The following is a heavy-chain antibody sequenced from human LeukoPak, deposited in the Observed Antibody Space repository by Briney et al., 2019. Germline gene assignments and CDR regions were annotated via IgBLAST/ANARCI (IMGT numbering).Heavy chain of an antibody. Sequence: GGSLRLSCAASGFTFSSYSMNWVRQAPGKGLEWVSFISSSSSYIYYADSVKGRFTISRDNAKNSLYLQMNSLRAEDTAVYYCARHLGERITMVRGVPPFDYWGQGTLVTVSS. J-gene: IGHJ4*02. V-gene: IGHV3-21*01. CDR2: ISSSSSYI. CDR1: GFTFSSYS. CDR3: ARHLGERITMVRGVPPFDY. D-gene: IGHD3-10*01.